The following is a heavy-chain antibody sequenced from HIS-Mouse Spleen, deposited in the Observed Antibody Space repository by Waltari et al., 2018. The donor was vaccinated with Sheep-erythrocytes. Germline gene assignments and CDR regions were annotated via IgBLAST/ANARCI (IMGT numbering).Heavy chain of an antibody. Sequence: QVQLVESGGGVVQPGRSLRLSCAASGFTFSSYGMHWVRQAPGKGRGWVAVISDDGSNKYYADTVKGRFTISRDNSKNTLYLQMNSLRAEDTAVYYCAKVRTVNYWYFDLWGRGTLVTVSS. CDR2: ISDDGSNK. D-gene: IGHD1-1*01. J-gene: IGHJ2*01. CDR1: GFTFSSYG. V-gene: IGHV3-30*18. CDR3: AKVRTVNYWYFDL.